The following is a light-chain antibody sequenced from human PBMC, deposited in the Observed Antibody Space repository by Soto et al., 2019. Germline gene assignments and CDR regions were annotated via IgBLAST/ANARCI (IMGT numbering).Light chain of an antibody. CDR2: AAS. CDR1: QAIRND. V-gene: IGKV1-6*01. J-gene: IGKJ4*01. CDR3: LQDYNYPLT. Sequence: AIQMTQSPSSLSASIGDRVTITCRASQAIRNDLGWFQQKPGKAPKLLISAASSLHSGVPSRFSGSGSGTDLTLTISSLQPEDSATYYCLQDYNYPLTFGGGTKVDIK.